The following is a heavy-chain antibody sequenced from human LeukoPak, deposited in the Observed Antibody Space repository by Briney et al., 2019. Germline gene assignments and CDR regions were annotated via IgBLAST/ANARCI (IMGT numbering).Heavy chain of an antibody. V-gene: IGHV1-69*13. CDR2: IIPIFGTA. J-gene: IGHJ4*02. CDR1: GGTFSSYA. D-gene: IGHD2-2*02. Sequence: SVKVSCKASGGTFSSYAISWVRQAPGQGLEWMGGIIPIFGTANYAQKFQGRVTITADESTGTAYMELSSLRSEDTAVYYCASESPAAIPPRSDYWGQGTLVTVSS. CDR3: ASESPAAIPPRSDY.